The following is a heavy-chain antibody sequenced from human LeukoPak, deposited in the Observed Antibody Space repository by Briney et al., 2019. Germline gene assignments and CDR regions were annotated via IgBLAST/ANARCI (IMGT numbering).Heavy chain of an antibody. CDR3: AKGSSGWYQADY. CDR1: GFTFSSYG. J-gene: IGHJ4*02. Sequence: GGSLRLSCAASGFTFSSYGMHWVRQAPGKGLEWVAVIWYDGSNKYYADSVKGRFTISRDNSKNTLYLQMNSLRAEDTAVYYCAKGSSGWYQADYWGQGTLVTVSS. V-gene: IGHV3-33*06. D-gene: IGHD6-19*01. CDR2: IWYDGSNK.